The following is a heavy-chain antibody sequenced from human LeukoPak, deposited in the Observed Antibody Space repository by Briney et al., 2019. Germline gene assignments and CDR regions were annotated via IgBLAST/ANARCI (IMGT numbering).Heavy chain of an antibody. CDR1: GGSISSYY. Sequence: PSETLSLTCTVSGGSISSYYWSWIRQPPGKGLEWIGYIYTSGSTNYYPSLKSRVTISVDTSKNQFSLKLSSVTAADTAVYYCAGTTKDRMGDFNWFDPWGQGTLVTVSS. D-gene: IGHD3-16*01. V-gene: IGHV4-4*09. CDR2: IYTSGST. CDR3: AGTTKDRMGDFNWFDP. J-gene: IGHJ5*02.